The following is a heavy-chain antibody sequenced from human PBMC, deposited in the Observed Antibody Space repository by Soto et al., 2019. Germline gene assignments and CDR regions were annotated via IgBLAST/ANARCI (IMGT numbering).Heavy chain of an antibody. CDR3: ARRDSSGYLFDY. D-gene: IGHD3-22*01. J-gene: IGHJ4*02. V-gene: IGHV5-51*01. CDR2: IYPGDSDT. Sequence: SLKISCKGSGYSFTSHWIGWVRQTPGKGLEWMGIIYPGDSDTTYNPSFQGQVTVSADKSINTAYLQWSSLKASDTAMYYCARRDSSGYLFDYWGQGTLVTVSS. CDR1: GYSFTSHW.